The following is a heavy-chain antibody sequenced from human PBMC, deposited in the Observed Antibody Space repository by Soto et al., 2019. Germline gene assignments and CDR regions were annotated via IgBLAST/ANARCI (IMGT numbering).Heavy chain of an antibody. Sequence: QVQLVQSGAEVKKPGASVKVSCKVSGYTLTELSMHWVRQAPGKGLEWMGGFDPEDGETIYAQKFQGRVTMTEDTSTDTAYMELGSLRSEETAVYYCATDRPTNYGDQKYFDYWGQGTLVTVSS. CDR3: ATDRPTNYGDQKYFDY. V-gene: IGHV1-24*01. D-gene: IGHD4-17*01. CDR2: FDPEDGET. J-gene: IGHJ4*02. CDR1: GYTLTELS.